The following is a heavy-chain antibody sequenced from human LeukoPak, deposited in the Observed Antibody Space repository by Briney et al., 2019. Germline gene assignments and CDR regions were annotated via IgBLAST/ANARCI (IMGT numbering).Heavy chain of an antibody. Sequence: PSETLSLTCAVYGGSFSGYYWSWIRQPPWKGLEWIGEINHSGSTNYNPSLKSRVTISVDTSKNQFSLKLNSVTAADTAVYYCAVSAAALFDPWGQGTLVTVSS. CDR2: INHSGST. CDR3: AVSAAALFDP. V-gene: IGHV4-34*01. CDR1: GGSFSGYY. D-gene: IGHD6-13*01. J-gene: IGHJ5*02.